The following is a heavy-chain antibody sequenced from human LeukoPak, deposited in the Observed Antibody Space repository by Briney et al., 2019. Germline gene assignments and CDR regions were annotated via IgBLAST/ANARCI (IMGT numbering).Heavy chain of an antibody. V-gene: IGHV1-69*05. Sequence: SVTVSCTASGGTFSSYAISWVRQAPGQGLEWMGGIIPIFGTANYAQKFQGRVTITTDESTSTAYMELSSLRSEDTAVYYCARTGSGYDYFYYFDYWGQGTLVTVSS. D-gene: IGHD5-12*01. CDR3: ARTGSGYDYFYYFDY. CDR1: GGTFSSYA. J-gene: IGHJ4*02. CDR2: IIPIFGTA.